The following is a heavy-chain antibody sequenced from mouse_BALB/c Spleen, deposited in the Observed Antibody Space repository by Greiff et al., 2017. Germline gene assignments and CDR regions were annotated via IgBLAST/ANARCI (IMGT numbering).Heavy chain of an antibody. V-gene: IGHV1-54*01. D-gene: IGHD1-2*01. CDR2: INPGSGGT. J-gene: IGHJ2*01. CDR1: GYAFTNYL. CDR3: TRSRITTAYYFDY. Sequence: VQLVESGAELVRPGTSVKVSCKASGYAFTNYLIEWVKQRPGQGLEWIGVINPGSGGTNYNEKFKSKATLTVDKSSSTAYMQLSSLTSEDSAVYYCTRSRITTAYYFDYWGQGTTLTVSS.